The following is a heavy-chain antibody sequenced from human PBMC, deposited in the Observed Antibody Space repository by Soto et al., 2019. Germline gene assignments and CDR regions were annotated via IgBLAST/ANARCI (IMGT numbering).Heavy chain of an antibody. CDR1: GFTFSSYS. CDR3: ARPEYSSSSYGMDV. J-gene: IGHJ6*02. V-gene: IGHV3-48*02. CDR2: ISSSSSTI. Sequence: EVQLVESGGGLVQPGGSLRLSCAASGFTFSSYSMNWVRQAPGKGLEWVSYISSSSSTIYYADSVKGRFTISRDNAKNSLYLQMNSRRDEDTALYYCARPEYSSSSYGMDVWGQGTTVTVSS. D-gene: IGHD6-6*01.